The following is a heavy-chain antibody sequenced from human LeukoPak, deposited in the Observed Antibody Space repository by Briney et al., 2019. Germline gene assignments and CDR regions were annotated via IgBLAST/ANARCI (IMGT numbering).Heavy chain of an antibody. Sequence: GASVKVSCKASGHTFTDSLLHWVRQAPGQGLEYMGWNNLKSGGTFYAQRFRARVTMTRDTSISTAYMDLSRLTSDDTAVYYCARDVSTSATLELDYWGQGTLVTVSS. CDR3: ARDVSTSATLELDY. CDR2: NNLKSGGT. J-gene: IGHJ4*02. CDR1: GHTFTDSL. D-gene: IGHD6-25*01. V-gene: IGHV1-2*02.